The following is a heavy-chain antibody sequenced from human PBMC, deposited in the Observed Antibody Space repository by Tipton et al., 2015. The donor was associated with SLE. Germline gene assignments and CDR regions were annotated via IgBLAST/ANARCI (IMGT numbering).Heavy chain of an antibody. CDR3: ARRDFWTGYLDY. V-gene: IGHV4-59*01. CDR2: VYYGGTT. Sequence: TLSLTCTVSGGSISRSYWSWIRQPPGKRLEWIGCVYYGGTTSYNPSLKSRVTISVDTSKNQLSLNLRSVTTADTAVYYCARRDFWTGYLDYWGQGRLVTVSS. CDR1: GGSISRSY. D-gene: IGHD3/OR15-3a*01. J-gene: IGHJ4*02.